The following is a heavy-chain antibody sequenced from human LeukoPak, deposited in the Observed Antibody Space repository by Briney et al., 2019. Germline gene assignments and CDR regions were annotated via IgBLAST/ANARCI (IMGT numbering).Heavy chain of an antibody. J-gene: IGHJ4*02. CDR1: GGTSSSYA. CDR2: IIPIFGTA. D-gene: IGHD5-24*01. CDR3: ARGYGYNSGYGY. V-gene: IGHV1-69*13. Sequence: SVKVSCKASGGTSSSYAISWVRQAPGQGLEWMGGIIPIFGTANYAQKFQGRVTITADESTSTAYMELSSLRSEDTAVYYCARGYGYNSGYGYWGQGTLVTVSS.